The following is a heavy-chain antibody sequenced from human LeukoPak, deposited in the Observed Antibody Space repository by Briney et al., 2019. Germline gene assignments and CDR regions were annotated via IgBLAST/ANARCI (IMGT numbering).Heavy chain of an antibody. Sequence: KPGGSLRLSCAASGFTFSRYSVHWVRQAPGKGLEWVSSISRDSSSIHYADSVKGRFTISRDNAKNSLYLQMNSLRAEDTAVYYCARLGDDFRSGYGGWFDPWGQGTLVTVSS. CDR1: GFTFSRYS. D-gene: IGHD3-3*01. CDR3: ARLGDDFRSGYGGWFDP. CDR2: ISRDSSSI. J-gene: IGHJ5*02. V-gene: IGHV3-21*01.